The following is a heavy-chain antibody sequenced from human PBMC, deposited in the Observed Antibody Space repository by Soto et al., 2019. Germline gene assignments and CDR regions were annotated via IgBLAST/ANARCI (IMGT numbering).Heavy chain of an antibody. CDR2: ISSSGSTK. J-gene: IGHJ4*02. V-gene: IGHV3-11*01. CDR3: ARATYSYPYNFDH. D-gene: IGHD4-4*01. Sequence: QLVESGGGLVKPGGSLRLSCAASGFTFSDYNMNWIRQAPGKGLEWVSYISSSGSTKYYADSVKGRFTLSRDNAKNSLYLQMHGLRAEDTAVYYCARATYSYPYNFDHWGQGTLVTVSS. CDR1: GFTFSDYN.